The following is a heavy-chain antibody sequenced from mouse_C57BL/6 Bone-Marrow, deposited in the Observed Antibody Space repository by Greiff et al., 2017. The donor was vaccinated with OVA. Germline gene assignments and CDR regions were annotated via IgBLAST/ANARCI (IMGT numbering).Heavy chain of an antibody. CDR2: IDPSDSYT. J-gene: IGHJ4*01. Sequence: QVQLQQPGAELVMPGASVKLSCKASGYTFTSYWMHWVKQRPGQGLEWIGEIDPSDSYTNYNQKFKGKSTLTVDKSSSPAYMQLSSLTSEDSAVYYCARLGGKKGNYWGQGTSVTVSS. CDR1: GYTFTSYW. CDR3: ARLGGKKGNY. D-gene: IGHD1-1*02. V-gene: IGHV1-69*01.